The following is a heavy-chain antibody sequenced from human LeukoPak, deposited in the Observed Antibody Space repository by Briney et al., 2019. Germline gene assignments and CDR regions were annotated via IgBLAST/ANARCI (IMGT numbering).Heavy chain of an antibody. J-gene: IGHJ1*01. CDR2: IIPIFGTA. CDR3: ARSGTTSRAEYFQH. V-gene: IGHV1-69*13. D-gene: IGHD1-1*01. Sequence: ASVKVSCKVSGGTFSSYAISWVQQAPGQGLEWMGGIIPIFGTANYAQKFQGRVTITADESTSTAYMELSSLRSEDTAVYYCARSGTTSRAEYFQHWGQGTLVTVSS. CDR1: GGTFSSYA.